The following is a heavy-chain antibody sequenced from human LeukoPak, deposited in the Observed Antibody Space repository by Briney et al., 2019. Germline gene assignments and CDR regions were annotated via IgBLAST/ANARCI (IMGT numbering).Heavy chain of an antibody. Sequence: AGGSLRLSCAASGFTFSSYSMNWVRQAPGKGLEWVSSISSSSSYIYYADSVKGRFTISRDNAKNSLYLQMNSLRAEDTAVYYCARRAGAYSHPYDYWGQGTLVTVSS. CDR3: ARRAGAYSHPYDY. CDR2: ISSSSSYI. J-gene: IGHJ4*02. V-gene: IGHV3-21*04. D-gene: IGHD4/OR15-4a*01. CDR1: GFTFSSYS.